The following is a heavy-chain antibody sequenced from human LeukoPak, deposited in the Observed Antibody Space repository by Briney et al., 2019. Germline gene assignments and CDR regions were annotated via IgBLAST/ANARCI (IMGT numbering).Heavy chain of an antibody. J-gene: IGHJ6*02. Sequence: SQTLSLTCAISGDSVSSNTGAWNWIRQSPSRGLEWLGRTYYTSKWYNDYAVSVNGRITINPDTSKNQFSLRLTSVTPEDTAVYYCARDRHNYYGLEVWGQGTTATVAS. CDR2: TYYTSKWYN. CDR1: GDSVSSNTGA. V-gene: IGHV6-1*01. CDR3: ARDRHNYYGLEV.